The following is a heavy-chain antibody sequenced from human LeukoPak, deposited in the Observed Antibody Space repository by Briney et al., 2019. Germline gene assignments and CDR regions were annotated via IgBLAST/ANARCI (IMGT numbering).Heavy chain of an antibody. CDR2: ISYSGNT. Sequence: SETLSLTCTVSDGSMNNYYWSWIRQPPGKGLEWIGHISYSGNTNYNPSLMSRVTVSVDTSKNQLSLKMNSVTAADTAVYYCARYPRDGPAIRAFDIWGQGTMGTVSS. CDR3: ARYPRDGPAIRAFDI. CDR1: DGSMNNYY. V-gene: IGHV4-59*01. D-gene: IGHD2-21*02. J-gene: IGHJ3*02.